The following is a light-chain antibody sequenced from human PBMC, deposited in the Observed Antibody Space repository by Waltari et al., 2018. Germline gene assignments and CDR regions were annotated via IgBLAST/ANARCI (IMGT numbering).Light chain of an antibody. CDR2: LGS. V-gene: IGKV2-28*01. CDR3: MQALQTPLT. CDR1: QSLLHRNGYNY. J-gene: IGKJ4*01. Sequence: DIVMTQSPLSLPVTPGEPASISSRSSQSLLHRNGYNYLDWYLQKSGQSPQLLMYLGSSRASGVPDRFSGSGSGTDFTLKISRVEAEDVGVYYCMQALQTPLTFGGGTKVEIK.